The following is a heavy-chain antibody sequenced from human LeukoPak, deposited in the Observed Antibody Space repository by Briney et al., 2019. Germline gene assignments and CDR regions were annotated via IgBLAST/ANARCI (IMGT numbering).Heavy chain of an antibody. CDR1: GGSISNYY. V-gene: IGHV4-59*08. D-gene: IGHD3-3*01. Sequence: SETLSLTCTVSGGSISNYYWSWIRQPPGKELEWIGYISYSGNTDSNPSLKSRVTISVDTSKNQFSLKLSSVTAADTAVYYCARHRDFWSGYYRSGAFDIWGQGTMVTVSS. CDR3: ARHRDFWSGYYRSGAFDI. CDR2: ISYSGNT. J-gene: IGHJ3*02.